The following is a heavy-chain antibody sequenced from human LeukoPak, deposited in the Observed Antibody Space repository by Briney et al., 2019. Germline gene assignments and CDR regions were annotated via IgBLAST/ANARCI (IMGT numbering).Heavy chain of an antibody. CDR2: IYTSGST. D-gene: IGHD3-10*01. CDR1: GGSLSSYY. Sequence: SETLSLTCTVSGGSLSSYYWNWIRQPAGKGLEWIGRIYTSGSTTYNPSLKSRVTMSVDTSKNQFSLKLSSVTAADTAVYYCARDKSRTYGSADAFDIWGQGTMVTVSS. J-gene: IGHJ3*02. CDR3: ARDKSRTYGSADAFDI. V-gene: IGHV4-4*07.